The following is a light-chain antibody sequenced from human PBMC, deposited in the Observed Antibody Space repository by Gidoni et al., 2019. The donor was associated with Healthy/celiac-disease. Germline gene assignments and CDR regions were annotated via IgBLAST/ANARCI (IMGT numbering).Light chain of an antibody. V-gene: IGKV2-28*01. CDR1: QSLLHSNGYDY. J-gene: IGKJ3*01. CDR2: LGS. CDR3: MQALQTPLT. Sequence: DIVMTQSPLSLPVTPGEPASISCRFSQSLLHSNGYDYLDWYLQKPGQSPQLLIYLGSNRASGVPDRFSSSGSGTDFTLKISRVEAEDVGVYYCMQALQTPLTFGPXTKVDIK.